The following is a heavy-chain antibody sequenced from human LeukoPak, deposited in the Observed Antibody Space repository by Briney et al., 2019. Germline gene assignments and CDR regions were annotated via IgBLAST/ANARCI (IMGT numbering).Heavy chain of an antibody. CDR2: IIPIFGTA. Sequence: ASVKVSCKASGGTFSSYAISWVRQAPGQGPEWMGGIIPIFGTANYAQKFQGRVTITADKSTSTAYMELSSLRSEDTAVYYCASAPMVRGVIYWYFDLWGRGTLVTVSS. CDR1: GGTFSSYA. D-gene: IGHD3-10*01. J-gene: IGHJ2*01. V-gene: IGHV1-69*06. CDR3: ASAPMVRGVIYWYFDL.